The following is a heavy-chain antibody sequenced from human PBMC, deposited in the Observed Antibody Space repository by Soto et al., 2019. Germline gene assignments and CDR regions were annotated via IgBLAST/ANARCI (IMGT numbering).Heavy chain of an antibody. V-gene: IGHV3-48*03. D-gene: IGHD3-22*01. J-gene: IGHJ4*02. CDR1: GFTFSSYE. Sequence: PGGSLRLSCAASGFTFSSYEMNWVRQAPGKGLEWVSYISSSGSTIYYADSVKGRFTISRDNAKNSLYLQMNSLRAEDTAVYYCARDREYYYDSSGYLDYWGQGTLVTVSS. CDR3: ARDREYYYDSSGYLDY. CDR2: ISSSGSTI.